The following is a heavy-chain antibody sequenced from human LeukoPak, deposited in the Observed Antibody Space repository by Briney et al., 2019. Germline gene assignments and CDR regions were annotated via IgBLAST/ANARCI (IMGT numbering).Heavy chain of an antibody. CDR3: ARLKLRLGELSLYYFDY. CDR2: IYYSGST. V-gene: IGHV4-39*01. Sequence: PSETLSLTCTVSGGSISSSSYYWGWIRQPPGKGLEWIGSIYYSGSTYYNPSLKSRVTISVDTSKNQFSLKLSSVTAADTAVYYCARLKLRLGELSLYYFDYWGQGTLVTVSS. D-gene: IGHD3-16*02. CDR1: GGSISSSSYY. J-gene: IGHJ4*02.